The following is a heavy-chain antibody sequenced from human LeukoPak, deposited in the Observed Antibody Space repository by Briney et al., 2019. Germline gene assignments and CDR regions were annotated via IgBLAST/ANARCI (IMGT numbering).Heavy chain of an antibody. Sequence: GGSLRLSCAASGFTFDDYAMHWVRQAPGKGLERVSLISGDGGSTYYADSVRGRFTISRDNSKNSLYLQMDSLRTEDTAFYYCAKEIDTLGTNAFDIWGQGTMVTVSS. CDR1: GFTFDDYA. D-gene: IGHD2-15*01. CDR3: AKEIDTLGTNAFDI. J-gene: IGHJ3*02. V-gene: IGHV3-43*02. CDR2: ISGDGGST.